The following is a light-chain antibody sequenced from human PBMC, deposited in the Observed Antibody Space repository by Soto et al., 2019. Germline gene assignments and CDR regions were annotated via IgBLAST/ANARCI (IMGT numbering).Light chain of an antibody. CDR2: QAS. J-gene: IGKJ1*01. CDR3: QQYNTYRT. V-gene: IGKV1-5*03. CDR1: QSVGTS. Sequence: EIQLTQSPSTLSASVGDRLTITCRASQSVGTSLAWYQQKAGIAPKLLIYQASSLKNGVPSRFSGSGSGTEFTLTISSLQPDDFATYYCQQYNTYRTFGQGTKVDIK.